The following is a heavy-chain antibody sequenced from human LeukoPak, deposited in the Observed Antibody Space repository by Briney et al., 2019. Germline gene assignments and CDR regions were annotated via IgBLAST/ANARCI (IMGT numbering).Heavy chain of an antibody. Sequence: ASVRVSCKASGYTFTGYYMHWVRQAPGQGLEWMGWINPNSGGTNYAQKFQGGVTMTRDTSISTAYMELSRLRSDDTAVYYCARGTRDGYNLVDYWGQGTLVTVSS. V-gene: IGHV1-2*02. CDR3: ARGTRDGYNLVDY. CDR1: GYTFTGYY. D-gene: IGHD5-24*01. CDR2: INPNSGGT. J-gene: IGHJ4*02.